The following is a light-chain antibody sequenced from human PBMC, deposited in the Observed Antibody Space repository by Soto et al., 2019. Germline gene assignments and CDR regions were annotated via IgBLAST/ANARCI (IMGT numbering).Light chain of an antibody. V-gene: IGKV3-20*01. Sequence: IVLTQSPGTLSLSPGERATLACRASESVTSTHLAWYQQKGGQAPRLLIYAISTRASGIPDRFSGSGSGTDFTLTISRLEPEDFGVYYCQRYGTSRGTFGQGTKLEIK. CDR3: QRYGTSRGT. CDR2: AIS. CDR1: ESVTSTH. J-gene: IGKJ2*01.